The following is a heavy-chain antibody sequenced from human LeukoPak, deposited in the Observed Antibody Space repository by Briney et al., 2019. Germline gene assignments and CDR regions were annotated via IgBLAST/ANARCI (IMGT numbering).Heavy chain of an antibody. CDR3: ARDISVTMVSYYGMDV. CDR1: GGSISSYY. J-gene: IGHJ6*02. Sequence: SETLSLTCTVSGGSISSYYWSWIRQPAGKGLEWIGRIYTSGSTNYNPSLKSRVTMSVDTSKNQFSLKLSSVTAADTAVYYCARDISVTMVSYYGMDVWGQGTTVTVSS. CDR2: IYTSGST. V-gene: IGHV4-4*07. D-gene: IGHD4/OR15-4a*01.